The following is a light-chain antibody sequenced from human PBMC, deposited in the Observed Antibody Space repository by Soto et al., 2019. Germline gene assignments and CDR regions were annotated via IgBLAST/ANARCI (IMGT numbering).Light chain of an antibody. CDR1: QSVSRSN. CDR3: VQYCRPGT. Sequence: PGERATVSCRASQSVSRSNLAWYQHKPGQAPRLLIYGTSNRATGIPDRFTGSGSGTDLTLTISRLEPEDIAVYYCVQYCRPGTFGEGTKVDIK. CDR2: GTS. V-gene: IGKV3-20*01. J-gene: IGKJ4*02.